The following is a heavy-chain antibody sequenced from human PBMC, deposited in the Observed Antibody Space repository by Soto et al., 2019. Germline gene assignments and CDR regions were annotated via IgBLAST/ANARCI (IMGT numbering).Heavy chain of an antibody. CDR2: ISVYNGNT. Sequence: ASVKVSCKASGYTFTNYGISWVRQAPGQGLEWMGWISVYNGNTNYAQKLQGRVTMTADTSTSTAYMELRSLRSDDTAVYYCARDLYYYDSSGYYYVRALAYWGQGTLVTVSS. CDR1: GYTFTNYG. V-gene: IGHV1-18*01. D-gene: IGHD3-22*01. J-gene: IGHJ4*02. CDR3: ARDLYYYDSSGYYYVRALAY.